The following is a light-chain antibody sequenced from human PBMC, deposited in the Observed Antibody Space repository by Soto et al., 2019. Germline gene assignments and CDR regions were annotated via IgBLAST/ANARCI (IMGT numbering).Light chain of an antibody. CDR2: EVN. J-gene: IGLJ2*01. V-gene: IGLV2-14*01. CDR1: SSDVGGYNY. Sequence: QSALTQPASVSRSPGQSITISCTGTSSDVGGYNYVSWYQQYPGKAPKLMIYEVNNRPSGVSNRFSGSKSGNTASLTISGLQAEDEADYFCSSFTSSTTLVFGGGTKLTVL. CDR3: SSFTSSTTLV.